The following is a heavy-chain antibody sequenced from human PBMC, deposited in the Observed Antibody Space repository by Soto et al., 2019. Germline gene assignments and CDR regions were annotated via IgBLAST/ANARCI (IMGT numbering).Heavy chain of an antibody. CDR3: AKGMYYYYYGMDV. J-gene: IGHJ6*02. CDR2: IYPGDSDT. V-gene: IGHV5-51*01. D-gene: IGHD3-10*01. Sequence: VESLKISCKDSGYSFTHSCIGWVRQMPGKGLEWMGIIYPGDSDTRYSPSFQGQVTISADKSISTAYLQWSSLKASDTAMYYCAKGMYYYYYGMDVWGQGTTVTVSS. CDR1: GYSFTHSC.